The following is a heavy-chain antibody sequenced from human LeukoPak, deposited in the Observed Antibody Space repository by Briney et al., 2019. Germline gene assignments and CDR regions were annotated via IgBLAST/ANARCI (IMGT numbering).Heavy chain of an antibody. D-gene: IGHD2-2*01. J-gene: IGHJ6*03. CDR3: ARGVPTASYYYMAV. CDR2: INPNSGRT. Sequence: ASEKVSCKTSRPTFTDYYIHWVRQAPGQGLEWMGRINPNSGRTNYAQNFQGRVTMTRDTSISTAYMELSRLRSDDTAVYYCARGVPTASYYYMAVWGKGTTVTVSS. V-gene: IGHV1-2*06. CDR1: RPTFTDYY.